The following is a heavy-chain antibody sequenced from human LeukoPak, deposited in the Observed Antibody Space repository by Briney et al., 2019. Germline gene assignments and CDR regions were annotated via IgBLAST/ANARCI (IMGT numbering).Heavy chain of an antibody. D-gene: IGHD6-19*01. V-gene: IGHV4-39*01. CDR3: ARQGKEDSSGFYWFDP. J-gene: IGHJ5*02. Sequence: SETLSLTCTVSGGSISSSSYYWGWIRQPPGKGLEWIGSIYYSGSPYYNPSLKSRVTISVDTSKSRFSLKLSSVTAADTAVYYCARQGKEDSSGFYWFDPWGQGTLVTVSS. CDR1: GGSISSSSYY. CDR2: IYYSGSP.